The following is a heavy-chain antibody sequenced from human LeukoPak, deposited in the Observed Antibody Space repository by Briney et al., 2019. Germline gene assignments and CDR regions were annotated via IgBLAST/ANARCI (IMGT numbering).Heavy chain of an antibody. J-gene: IGHJ4*02. V-gene: IGHV4-38-2*02. CDR2: IYHTGRT. Sequence: SETLSLTCTVSGYSISSGYYWGWIRQPPGKGLEWIGSIYHTGRTFYNPSLKSRVTISVDTSKNQFSLKLTSVTAADTAVYYCARRRDYGDPNNSWGQGTLVTVSS. CDR3: ARRRDYGDPNNS. CDR1: GYSISSGYY. D-gene: IGHD4-17*01.